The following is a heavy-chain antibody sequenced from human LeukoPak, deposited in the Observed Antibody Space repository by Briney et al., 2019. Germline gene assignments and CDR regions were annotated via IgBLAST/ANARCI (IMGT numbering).Heavy chain of an antibody. Sequence: GGSLRLSCAASGFTFSDYDMHWVRQATGKGLEWVSAICTAGDTYYTGSVKGRLTISRENTKNYLYLQMNSLRAGDTAVYYCARVAKERVGGVYYFDYWGQGTLVTVSS. CDR3: ARVAKERVGGVYYFDY. V-gene: IGHV3-13*01. D-gene: IGHD1-1*01. J-gene: IGHJ4*02. CDR1: GFTFSDYD. CDR2: ICTAGDT.